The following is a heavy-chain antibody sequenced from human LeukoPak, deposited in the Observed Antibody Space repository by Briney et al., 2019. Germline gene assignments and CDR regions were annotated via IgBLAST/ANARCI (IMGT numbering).Heavy chain of an antibody. CDR2: IYYSGST. Sequence: SETLSLTCTVSGGSISSYYWSWIRQPPGKGLEWIGYIYYSGSTNYNPSLKSRVTIPIDTSKNQFSLKLSSVTAADTAVYYCARDSGTYSFLDYWGQGTLVTVSS. CDR3: ARDSGTYSFLDY. D-gene: IGHD5-18*01. J-gene: IGHJ4*02. CDR1: GGSISSYY. V-gene: IGHV4-59*01.